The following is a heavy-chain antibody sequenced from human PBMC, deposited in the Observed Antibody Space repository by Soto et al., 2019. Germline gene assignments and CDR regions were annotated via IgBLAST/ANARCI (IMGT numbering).Heavy chain of an antibody. V-gene: IGHV4-59*01. CDR2: IYYSGST. D-gene: IGHD2-15*01. Sequence: PSETLSLTCTVSGGSISSYYWSWIRQPPGKGLEWIGYIYYSGSTNYNPSLKSRVTISVDTSKNQFSLKLSSVTAADTAVYYCARAPRYSPDYWGQETLVTVSS. CDR3: ARAPRYSPDY. CDR1: GGSISSYY. J-gene: IGHJ4*02.